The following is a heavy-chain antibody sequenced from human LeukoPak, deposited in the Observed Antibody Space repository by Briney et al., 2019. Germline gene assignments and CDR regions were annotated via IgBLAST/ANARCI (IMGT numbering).Heavy chain of an antibody. D-gene: IGHD1-1*01. CDR1: GGTFSSYA. CDR3: ARGRPDNWNFVRNFDY. CDR2: IIPIFGTA. V-gene: IGHV1-69*13. J-gene: IGHJ4*02. Sequence: GASVKVSCKASGGTFSSYAISWVRQAPGQGLEWMGGIIPIFGTANYAQKFQGRVTITADESTSTAYMELSSLRSEDTAVYYCARGRPDNWNFVRNFDYWGQGTLVTVSS.